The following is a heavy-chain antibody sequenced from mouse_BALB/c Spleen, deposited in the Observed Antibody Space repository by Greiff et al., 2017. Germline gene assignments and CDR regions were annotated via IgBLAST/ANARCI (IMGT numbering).Heavy chain of an antibody. D-gene: IGHD1-1*01. Sequence: EVKVVESGGGLVKPGGSLKLSCAASGFTFSDYYMYWVRQTPEKRLEWVATISDGGSYTYYPDSVKGRFTISRDNAKNNLYLQMSSLKSEDTAMYYCARDRKITTVPFAYWGQGTLVTVSA. CDR3: ARDRKITTVPFAY. CDR2: ISDGGSYT. J-gene: IGHJ3*01. V-gene: IGHV5-4*02. CDR1: GFTFSDYY.